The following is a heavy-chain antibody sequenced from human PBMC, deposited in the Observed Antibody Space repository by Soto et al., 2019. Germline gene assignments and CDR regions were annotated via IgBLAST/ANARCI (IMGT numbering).Heavy chain of an antibody. D-gene: IGHD1-1*01. CDR1: GFTFNTYW. J-gene: IGHJ4*02. V-gene: IGHV3-7*01. CDR2: IIQDGSQK. CDR3: VRGSTSIDS. Sequence: GGSLRLSCSGFTFNTYWMSWVRQAPGKGLEWVANIIQDGSQKNYVGSVRGRFTISRDNGKTSLYLQMDRLRVDDTAVYYCVRGSTSIDSWGQGTLLTVSS.